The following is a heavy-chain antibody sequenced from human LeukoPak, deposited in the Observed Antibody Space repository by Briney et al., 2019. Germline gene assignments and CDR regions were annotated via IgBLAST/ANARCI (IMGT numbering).Heavy chain of an antibody. D-gene: IGHD5-12*01. V-gene: IGHV3-66*01. CDR1: GFALSSNY. J-gene: IGHJ3*02. CDR2: IYSGGST. CDR3: ARRLRFNAFDI. Sequence: GGSLRLSCAASGFALSSNYMSWVRQAPGKGLEWVSVIYSGGSTCYADSVKGRFTISRDNSKNTLYLQMNSLRAEDTAVYYCARRLRFNAFDIWGQGTMVTVSS.